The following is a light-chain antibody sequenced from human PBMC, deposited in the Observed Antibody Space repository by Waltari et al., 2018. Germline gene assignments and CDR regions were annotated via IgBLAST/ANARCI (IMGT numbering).Light chain of an antibody. CDR2: YAS. CDR3: HQSSSLPIT. J-gene: IGKJ5*01. CDR1: QSIGSS. Sequence: EIVLIQAPDFQSVTLKEKVTITCRASQSIGSSLHWYQQKPDQSPKLLIKYASTSVSGVPSSFSGSGSGTDFTLTINSLEAEDAATYYCHQSSSLPITFGQGTRLEIK. V-gene: IGKV6-21*01.